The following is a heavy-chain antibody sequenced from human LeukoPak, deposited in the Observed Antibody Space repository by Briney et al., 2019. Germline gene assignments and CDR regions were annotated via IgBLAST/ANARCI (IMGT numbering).Heavy chain of an antibody. CDR3: AKDIRARYYYGMDV. Sequence: ASVKVSCKASGGTFSSYAISWVRQAPGQGLEWMGRIIPILGIANYAQKFQGRVSITADKSTSTAYMELSSLRAEDTALYYCAKDIRARYYYGMDVWGQGTTVTVSS. CDR1: GGTFSSYA. CDR2: IIPILGIA. V-gene: IGHV1-69*04. J-gene: IGHJ6*02.